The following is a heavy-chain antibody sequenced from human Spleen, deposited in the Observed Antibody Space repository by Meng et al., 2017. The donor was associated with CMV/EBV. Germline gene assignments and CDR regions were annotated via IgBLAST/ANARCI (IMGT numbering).Heavy chain of an antibody. Sequence: GGSLRLSCTASGFPFNNAWMSWVRQAPGKGLEWVGRIRSKIGGGTTDYAAPVQGRFTISRDDSKNTLYLRMNSLKTEDTATYYCTTEDVIREFEKDAFNIWGQGTVVTVSS. V-gene: IGHV3-15*01. J-gene: IGHJ3*02. CDR2: IRSKIGGGTT. CDR1: GFPFNNAW. D-gene: IGHD5-24*01. CDR3: TTEDVIREFEKDAFNI.